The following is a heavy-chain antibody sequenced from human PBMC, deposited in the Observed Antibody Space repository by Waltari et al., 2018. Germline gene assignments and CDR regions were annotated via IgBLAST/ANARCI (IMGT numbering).Heavy chain of an antibody. CDR1: GGSISSSSYY. V-gene: IGHV4-39*07. CDR3: ASVSSIAARPFDY. D-gene: IGHD6-6*01. Sequence: QLQLQESGPGLVKPSETLSLTCTVSGGSISSSSYYWGWIRQPPGKGLEWIGSIYYSGVTYYNPSLKSRVTISVDTSKNQFSLKLSSVTAADTAVYYCASVSSIAARPFDYWGLGTLVTVSS. J-gene: IGHJ4*02. CDR2: IYYSGVT.